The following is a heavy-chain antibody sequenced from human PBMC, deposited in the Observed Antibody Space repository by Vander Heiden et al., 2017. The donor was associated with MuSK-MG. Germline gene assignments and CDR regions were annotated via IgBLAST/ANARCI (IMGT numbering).Heavy chain of an antibody. V-gene: IGHV4-34*01. CDR3: ARRDIVVVPAAYRAGNWFDP. CDR2: INHSGST. D-gene: IGHD2-2*01. J-gene: IGHJ5*02. Sequence: QVQLQLCVAGLLKPSQTLSLPCAVDDASFSGYYWGWIRQPPGKGLEWIGEINHSGSTNYHPSLKGRVTISVYTSNIQVSLKLSSVTAADAAVYYCARRDIVVVPAAYRAGNWFDPWGQGTLVTVSS. CDR1: DASFSGYY.